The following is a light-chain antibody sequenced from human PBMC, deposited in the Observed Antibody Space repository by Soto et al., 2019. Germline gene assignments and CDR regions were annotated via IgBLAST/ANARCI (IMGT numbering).Light chain of an antibody. CDR3: QQYNNWPPRT. V-gene: IGKV3-15*01. CDR2: GAS. CDR1: QSVSSN. J-gene: IGKJ1*01. Sequence: EIVMTQAPATLSVNPGERATLSCRASQSVSSNLAWYQQKPGQAPRLLIYGASTRATGIPARFSGSGSGTEFTLTISSLQSEDFAVYYCQQYNNWPPRTFGQGTKVDIK.